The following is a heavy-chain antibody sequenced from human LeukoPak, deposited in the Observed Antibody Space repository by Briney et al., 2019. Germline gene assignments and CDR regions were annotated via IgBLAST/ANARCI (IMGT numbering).Heavy chain of an antibody. CDR2: INPNSGGT. J-gene: IGHJ4*02. CDR3: ARDFYHYYDSSGLQGY. D-gene: IGHD3-22*01. V-gene: IGHV1-2*02. Sequence: ASVKVSCKASGYTFTGYYMHWVRQAPGQGLEWMGWINPNSGGTNYAQKFQGRVTMTRGTSISTAYMELSRLRSDDTAVYYCARDFYHYYDSSGLQGYWGQGTLVTVSS. CDR1: GYTFTGYY.